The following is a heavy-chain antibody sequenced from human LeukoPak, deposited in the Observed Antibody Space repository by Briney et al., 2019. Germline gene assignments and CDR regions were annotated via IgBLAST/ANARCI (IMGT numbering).Heavy chain of an antibody. CDR1: DGSISSGGYS. J-gene: IGHJ4*02. CDR3: ARALDEYYFDY. CDR2: IYHSGST. D-gene: IGHD1-1*01. Sequence: SQTLSLTCAVSDGSISSGGYSWSWIRQPPGKGLEWIGYIYHSGSTNYNPSLKSRVTISVDTSKNQFSLKLSSVTAADTAVYYCARALDEYYFDYWGQGTLVTVSS. V-gene: IGHV4-30-2*01.